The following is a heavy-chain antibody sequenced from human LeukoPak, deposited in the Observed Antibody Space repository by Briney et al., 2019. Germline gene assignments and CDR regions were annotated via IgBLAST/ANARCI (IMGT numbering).Heavy chain of an antibody. V-gene: IGHV3-11*04. CDR2: ISSSSSTI. CDR1: GFTFSDYY. D-gene: IGHD3-22*01. Sequence: GGSLRLSCAASGFTFSDYYMSWIRQAPGKGLEWVSYISSSSSTIYYADSVKGRFTISRDNAKNSLYVQMNSLRDEDTAVYFCARARYYYDSSGYYFDYWGQGTLVTVSS. J-gene: IGHJ4*02. CDR3: ARARYYYDSSGYYFDY.